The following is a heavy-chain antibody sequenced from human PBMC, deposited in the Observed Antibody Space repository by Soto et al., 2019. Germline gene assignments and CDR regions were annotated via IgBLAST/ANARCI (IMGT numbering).Heavy chain of an antibody. Sequence: SETLSLTCTVSGGSISSGGYYWSWIRQHPGKGLEWIGYIYYSGSTYYNPSLKSRVTISVDTSKNQFSLKLSSVTAADTAVYYCARQIVVVPAATGDWFDPWGQGTLVTVS. V-gene: IGHV4-31*03. J-gene: IGHJ5*02. CDR2: IYYSGST. D-gene: IGHD2-2*01. CDR1: GGSISSGGYY. CDR3: ARQIVVVPAATGDWFDP.